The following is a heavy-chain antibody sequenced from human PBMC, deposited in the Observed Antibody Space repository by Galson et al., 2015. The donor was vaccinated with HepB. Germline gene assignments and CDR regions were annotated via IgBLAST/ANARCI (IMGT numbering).Heavy chain of an antibody. CDR2: ISSSSSTI. D-gene: IGHD3-22*01. Sequence: SLRLSCAASGFTFSSYSMNWVRQAPGKGLEWVSYISSSSSTIYYADSVKGRFTISRDNAKNSLYLQVNSLRAEDTAVYYCARGHYYDSSGYTDYWGQGTLVTVSS. J-gene: IGHJ4*02. CDR3: ARGHYYDSSGYTDY. V-gene: IGHV3-48*01. CDR1: GFTFSSYS.